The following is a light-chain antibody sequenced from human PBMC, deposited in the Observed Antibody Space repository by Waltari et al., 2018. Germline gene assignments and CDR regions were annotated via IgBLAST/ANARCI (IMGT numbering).Light chain of an antibody. CDR3: CSYAGSYTWV. CDR2: DVS. Sequence: QSALTHPRPVSGSPGQSVTISCTGTSSDGGGYNYVSWYQQHPAKAPKLMIYDVSKRPSGVPDRFSGSKSGNTASLTISGLQAEDEADYYCCSYAGSYTWVFGGGTKLTVL. J-gene: IGLJ3*02. V-gene: IGLV2-11*01. CDR1: SSDGGGYNY.